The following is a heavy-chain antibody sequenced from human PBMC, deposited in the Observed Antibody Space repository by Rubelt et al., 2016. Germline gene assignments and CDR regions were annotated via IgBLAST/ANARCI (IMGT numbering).Heavy chain of an antibody. CDR2: ISADNGNT. CDR3: ARERDGYGDY. V-gene: IGHV1-18*01. CDR1: GYTFTSYG. J-gene: IGHJ4*02. Sequence: QVQLVQSGAEVKKPGASVKVSCKASGYTFTSYGISWVRQAPGHGLEWMGWISADNGNTNYAQKVQGRGTMTTGTSTSTACMELRRLGSDDTAVYYCARERDGYGDYWGQGTLVTVSS. D-gene: IGHD5-24*01.